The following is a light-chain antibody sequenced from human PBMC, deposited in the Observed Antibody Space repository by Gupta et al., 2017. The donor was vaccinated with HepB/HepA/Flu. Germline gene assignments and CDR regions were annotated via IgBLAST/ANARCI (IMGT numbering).Light chain of an antibody. J-gene: IGLJ3*02. Sequence: QSALTQPASVSGSPVQSITISCTGTSSDVGSYNLVSWYQQHPGKAPKLMIYEVSKRPAGVSNRFSGSKAGNTASLTISGRQEEDEADYYCCSDAGSSYWVFGGGTKLTVL. CDR3: CSDAGSSYWV. CDR1: SSDVGSYNL. V-gene: IGLV2-23*02. CDR2: EVS.